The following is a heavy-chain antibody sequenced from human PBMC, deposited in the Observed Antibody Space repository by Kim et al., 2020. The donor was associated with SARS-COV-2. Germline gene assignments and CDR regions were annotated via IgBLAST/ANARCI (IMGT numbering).Heavy chain of an antibody. J-gene: IGHJ6*03. D-gene: IGHD1-26*01. Sequence: GGSLRLSCAASGFTFSSYAMHWVRQAPGKGLEWVAVISYDGSNKYYADSVKGRFTISRDNSKNTLYLQMNSLRAEDTAVYYCAREVGATHPYYYYYMDVWGKGTTVTVSS. CDR1: GFTFSSYA. CDR2: ISYDGSNK. V-gene: IGHV3-30-3*01. CDR3: AREVGATHPYYYYYMDV.